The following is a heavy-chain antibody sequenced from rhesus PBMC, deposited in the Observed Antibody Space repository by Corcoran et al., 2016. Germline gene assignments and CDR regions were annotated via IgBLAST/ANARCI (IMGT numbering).Heavy chain of an antibody. V-gene: IGHV4-65*01. CDR3: AREDRYSGEYFEF. J-gene: IGHJ1*01. CDR1: GGSISSSNW. Sequence: QVQLQESGPGLVKPSETLSLTCAVSGGSISSSNWWSWIHQPPGKGLECIWYISGSSGSTYYNPSLKVRVTISIGTSKNQVVLKLSSVTAADTAGYDCAREDRYSGEYFEFWGQGALVTVSS. CDR2: ISGSSGST. D-gene: IGHD6-25*01.